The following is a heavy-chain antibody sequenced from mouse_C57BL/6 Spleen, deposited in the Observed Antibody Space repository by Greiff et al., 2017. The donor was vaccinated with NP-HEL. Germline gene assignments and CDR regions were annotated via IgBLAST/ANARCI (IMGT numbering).Heavy chain of an antibody. CDR3: ARVYGSSYGFAY. CDR1: GFTFSSYA. D-gene: IGHD1-1*01. J-gene: IGHJ3*01. V-gene: IGHV5-4*03. Sequence: EVKVVESGGGLVKPGGSLKLSCAASGFTFSSYAMSWVRQTPEKRLEWVATISDGGSYTYYPDNVKGRFTISRDNAKNNLYLQMSHLKSEDTAMYYCARVYGSSYGFAYWGQGTLVTVSA. CDR2: ISDGGSYT.